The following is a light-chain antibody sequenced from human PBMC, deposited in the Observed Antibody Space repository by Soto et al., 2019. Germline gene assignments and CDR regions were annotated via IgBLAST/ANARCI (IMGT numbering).Light chain of an antibody. CDR3: QQYGTYPVT. V-gene: IGKV1-5*03. CDR2: RAS. CDR1: QSLSNW. J-gene: IGKJ3*01. Sequence: DIQLTQSPSTLSASVGDRVTITCRASQSLSNWLAWYQQKPGKAPKLLIYRASNLQRGVPARFSGSGSGTEFTLPITSLQPDDFANYFCQQYGTYPVTFGPGTKVDIK.